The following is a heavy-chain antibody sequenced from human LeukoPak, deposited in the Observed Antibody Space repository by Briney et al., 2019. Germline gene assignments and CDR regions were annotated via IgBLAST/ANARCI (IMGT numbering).Heavy chain of an antibody. CDR1: GYTFTDYY. CDR2: IHPNKGDT. J-gene: IGHJ4*02. D-gene: IGHD1-26*01. CDR3: ARDYSGSYTH. V-gene: IGHV1-2*06. Sequence: GASVKVSCKASGYTFTDYYIHWVRQAPGQGLEWMGLIHPNKGDTYFAQKFRGRVTMTRDTSISTTYMELNRLTSDDTAVYYCARDYSGSYTHWAQGTLVTISS.